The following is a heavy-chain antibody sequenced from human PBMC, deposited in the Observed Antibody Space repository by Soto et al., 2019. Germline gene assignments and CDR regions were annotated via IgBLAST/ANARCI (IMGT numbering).Heavy chain of an antibody. CDR3: ASAIVGAANWFDT. V-gene: IGHV3-7*01. CDR1: GFTFSSSW. J-gene: IGHJ5*01. CDR2: IKQDGSEK. D-gene: IGHD1-26*01. Sequence: GGSLRLSCAASGFTFSSSWMSWVRQAPGKGLEWVANIKQDGSEKYYVDSVKGRFTISRNNAKNSLYLQMNILRAEDTAVYYAASAIVGAANWFDTWGQGTMVTVSS.